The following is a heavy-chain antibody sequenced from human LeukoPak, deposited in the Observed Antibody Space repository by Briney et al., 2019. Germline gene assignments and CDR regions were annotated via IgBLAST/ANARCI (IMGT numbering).Heavy chain of an antibody. CDR1: GGSLGNYY. CDR3: ARITDPDYRCGWSGADY. J-gene: IGHJ4*02. V-gene: IGHV4-4*07. CDR2: IYPTGHT. Sequence: PSETLSLTCTVSGGSLGNYYWSWIRQPAGKGLEWIGRIYPTGHTHYNPSLKSRVTMSVDTSKNQFSLKTTSLTAADTAVYYCARITDPDYRCGWSGADYWGRGTQVTVSA. D-gene: IGHD6-19*01.